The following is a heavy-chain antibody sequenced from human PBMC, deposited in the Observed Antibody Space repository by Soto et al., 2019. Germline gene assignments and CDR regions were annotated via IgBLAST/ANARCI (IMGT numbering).Heavy chain of an antibody. Sequence: EVQLVESGGGLVQPGRSLRLSCVASGFIFGDYAMAWVRQVPGKGLKWVSGISWNGGSVGYADSVRGRFTISKDNAKNSLYLQMNSLRTEDTALYYCVKDREQWLGRIFDMWGQGTMVTVSS. J-gene: IGHJ3*02. CDR3: VKDREQWLGRIFDM. D-gene: IGHD6-19*01. CDR2: ISWNGGSV. CDR1: GFIFGDYA. V-gene: IGHV3-9*01.